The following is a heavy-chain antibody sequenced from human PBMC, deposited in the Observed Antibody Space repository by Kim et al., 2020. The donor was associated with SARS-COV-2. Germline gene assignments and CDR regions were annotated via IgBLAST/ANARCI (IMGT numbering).Heavy chain of an antibody. J-gene: IGHJ4*02. CDR3: AADLGGGTAMVRGAKNGIVGSYFDY. CDR1: GFTFTSSA. V-gene: IGHV1-58*01. D-gene: IGHD3-10*01. Sequence: SVKVSCKASGFTFTSSAVQWVRQARGQRLEWIGWIVVGSGNTNYAQKFQERVTITRDMSTSTAYMELSSLRSEDTAVYYCAADLGGGTAMVRGAKNGIVGSYFDYWGQGTLVTVSS. CDR2: IVVGSGNT.